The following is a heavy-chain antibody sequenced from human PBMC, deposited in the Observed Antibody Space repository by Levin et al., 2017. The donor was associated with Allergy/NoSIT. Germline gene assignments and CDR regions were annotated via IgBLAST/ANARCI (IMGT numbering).Heavy chain of an antibody. J-gene: IGHJ4*02. CDR1: GGSFSDYS. CDR3: ARGYSGIYPSGASPFDY. V-gene: IGHV4-34*01. CDR2: INHSGST. Sequence: SEIMWRTCAVYGGSFSDYSWSWIRQPPGKGLEGIAEINHSGSTNYNPSLKSRVTMSVDTSRKQFSLQLTSVTAADTAVYYCARGYSGIYPSGASPFDYWGRGTLVTVSS. D-gene: IGHD1-26*01.